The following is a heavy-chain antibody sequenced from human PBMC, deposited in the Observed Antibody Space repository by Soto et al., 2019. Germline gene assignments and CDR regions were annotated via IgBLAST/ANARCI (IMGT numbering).Heavy chain of an antibody. Sequence: ASVKVSCKASGYTFTSYAMHWVRQAPGQRLEWMGWINAGNGNTKYSQKFQGRVTITRDTSASTAYMELSSLRSEDTAVYYCARRGYCSSTSCYVLDYWGQGTLVTVSS. J-gene: IGHJ4*02. CDR2: INAGNGNT. CDR3: ARRGYCSSTSCYVLDY. D-gene: IGHD2-2*01. V-gene: IGHV1-3*01. CDR1: GYTFTSYA.